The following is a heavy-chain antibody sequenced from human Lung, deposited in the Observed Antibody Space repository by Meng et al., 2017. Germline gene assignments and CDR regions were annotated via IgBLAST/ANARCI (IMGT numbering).Heavy chain of an antibody. CDR1: GITFTDPW. CDR2: INRDGTKP. V-gene: IGHV3-74*01. J-gene: IGHJ1*01. CDR3: TNDRLNH. Sequence: EVQLVVAGGGLVPPGVSLILSCAASGITFTDPWMHWVRQGPGKGLVWVSRINRDGTKPTYADSVKGRFTISRDNAKNTLYLQMNNLRAEDTAFYYCTNDRLNHWGQGALVTVSS. D-gene: IGHD1-1*01.